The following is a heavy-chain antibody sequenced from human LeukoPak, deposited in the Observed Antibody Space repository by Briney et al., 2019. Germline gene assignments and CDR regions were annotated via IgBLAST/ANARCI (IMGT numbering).Heavy chain of an antibody. D-gene: IGHD3-22*01. CDR2: IYHSGST. CDR3: ATENSSGYYADY. V-gene: IGHV4-38-2*02. CDR1: GYSISSGYY. J-gene: IGHJ4*02. Sequence: RPSETLSLTCAVSGYSISSGYYWGWIRQPPGKGLEWIGSIYHSGSTYYNPSLKSRVTISVDTSKNQFSLKLSSVTAADTAVYYCATENSSGYYADYWGQGTLVTASS.